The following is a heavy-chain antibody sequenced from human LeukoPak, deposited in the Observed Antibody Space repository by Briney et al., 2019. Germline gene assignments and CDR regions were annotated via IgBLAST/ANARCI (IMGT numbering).Heavy chain of an antibody. CDR3: ARGPNYGSRSDYFDY. Sequence: GGSLRLSCAASGFTFSSYAMHWVRQAPGKGLEWVAVISYDGSNKYYADSVKGRFTISRDNAKNSLYLQMNSLRVEDTAVYYCARGPNYGSRSDYFDYWGQGTLVTVSS. CDR2: ISYDGSNK. D-gene: IGHD3-10*01. CDR1: GFTFSSYA. V-gene: IGHV3-30-3*01. J-gene: IGHJ4*02.